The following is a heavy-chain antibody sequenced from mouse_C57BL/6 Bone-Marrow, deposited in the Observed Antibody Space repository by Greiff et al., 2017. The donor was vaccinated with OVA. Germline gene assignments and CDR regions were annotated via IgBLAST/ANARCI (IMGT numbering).Heavy chain of an antibody. CDR1: GYTFTNYW. CDR3: ATVYYRVYFDY. J-gene: IGHJ2*01. V-gene: IGHV1-63*01. D-gene: IGHD1-1*01. CDR2: IYPGGGYT. Sequence: VKLQQPGAELVRPGTSVKLSCKASGYTFTNYWIGWAKQRPGHGLEWIGDIYPGGGYTNYNEKFKGKATLTADKSSSTAYMQVSSLTSEDSAIYYGATVYYRVYFDYWGQGTTLTVSS.